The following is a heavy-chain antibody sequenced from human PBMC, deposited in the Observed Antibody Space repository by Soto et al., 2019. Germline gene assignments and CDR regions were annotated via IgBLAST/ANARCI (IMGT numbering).Heavy chain of an antibody. CDR1: AGSISSSAYY. Sequence: SEKLSLTSTVSAGSISSSAYYWGWIRQPPGKGLEWIGSIYYSGSTYYNPSLKSRVTISVDTSKNQFSLKLSSVTAADTAVYYCARSVPAYYYYYGMDVWGQGTTVT. CDR3: ARSVPAYYYYYGMDV. V-gene: IGHV4-39*01. J-gene: IGHJ6*02. CDR2: IYYSGST. D-gene: IGHD2-2*01.